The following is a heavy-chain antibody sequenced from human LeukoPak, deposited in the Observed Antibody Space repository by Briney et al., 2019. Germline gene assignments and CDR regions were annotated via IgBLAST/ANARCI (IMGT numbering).Heavy chain of an antibody. CDR1: GFTFDDYA. CDR3: AKDTRYHYGSGSYSDI. D-gene: IGHD3-10*01. V-gene: IGHV3-9*01. J-gene: IGHJ3*02. CDR2: ISWNSGNI. Sequence: SLRLSCAGSGFTFDDYAMHWVRQAPGKGLEWVSGISWNSGNIGYADSVKGRFTISRDNAKNSLYLQMNSLRAEDTALYYCAKDTRYHYGSGSYSDIWGQGTMVTVSS.